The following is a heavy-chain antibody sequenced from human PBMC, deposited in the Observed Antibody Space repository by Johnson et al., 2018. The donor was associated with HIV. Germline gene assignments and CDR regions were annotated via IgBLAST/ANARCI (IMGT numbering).Heavy chain of an antibody. CDR1: GFTFSSHG. CDR3: AREISRYYYDYAAFDL. D-gene: IGHD3-22*01. J-gene: IGHJ3*01. CDR2: IRYDGSST. V-gene: IGHV3-30*02. Sequence: QMLLVESGGGVVQPGGSLRLSCAASGFTFSSHGMHWVRQAPGKGLEWVAFIRYDGSSTYYADSVKGRFTISRDNSRSTVYLHMINLRADDTALYYCAREISRYYYDYAAFDLWGQGTTVTVSS.